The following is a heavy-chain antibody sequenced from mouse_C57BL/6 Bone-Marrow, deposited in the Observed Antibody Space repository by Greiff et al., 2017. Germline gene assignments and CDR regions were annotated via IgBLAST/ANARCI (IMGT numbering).Heavy chain of an antibody. D-gene: IGHD2-4*01. V-gene: IGHV3-6*01. CDR2: ISYDGSN. CDR3: ARRLRRPHAMDY. J-gene: IGHJ4*01. Sequence: EVKLMESGPGLVKPSQSLSLTCSVTGYSITSGYYWNWIRQFPGNKLEWMGYISYDGSNNYNPSLKNRISITRDTSKNQFFLKLNSVTTEDTATYYCARRLRRPHAMDYWGQGTSVTVSS. CDR1: GYSITSGYY.